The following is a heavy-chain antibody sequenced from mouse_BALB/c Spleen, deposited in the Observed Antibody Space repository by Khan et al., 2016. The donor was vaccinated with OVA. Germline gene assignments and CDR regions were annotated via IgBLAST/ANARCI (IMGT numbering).Heavy chain of an antibody. V-gene: IGHV3-2*02. CDR2: ISYGGST. CDR1: GYSITSDYA. J-gene: IGHJ4*01. Sequence: EVQLQESGPGLVKPSQSPSLTCTVTGYSITSDYAWDWIRQFPGNKLEWMGYISYGGSTSYNPSLKSRISITRDTSKNQFFLQLNSVTTEDTATYYGARKNYYGYAMDYWGQGTSVTVSS. CDR3: ARKNYYGYAMDY. D-gene: IGHD1-1*01.